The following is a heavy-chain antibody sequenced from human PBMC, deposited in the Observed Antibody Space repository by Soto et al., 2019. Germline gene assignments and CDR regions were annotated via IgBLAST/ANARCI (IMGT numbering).Heavy chain of an antibody. CDR3: AGVVPAATDRDWLDP. V-gene: IGHV4-30-4*02. CDR2: IYYSGST. CDR1: CGSISSGDYY. D-gene: IGHD2-2*01. J-gene: IGHJ5*02. Sequence: PSETLSLTCTVSCGSISSGDYYWSWIRQPPGKGLDWIGYIYYSGSTYYNPSLKSRVTISVDTSNNQFSLQLSSVTAADTAVYYGAGVVPAATDRDWLDPRGQGTLVTISA.